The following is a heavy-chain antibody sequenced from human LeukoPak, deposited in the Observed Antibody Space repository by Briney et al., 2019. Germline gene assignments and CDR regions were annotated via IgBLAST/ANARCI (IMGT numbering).Heavy chain of an antibody. CDR1: GFTFSNYW. CDR3: ARDPNWGSGY. D-gene: IGHD7-27*01. CDR2: MNIDGSEK. V-gene: IGHV3-7*03. J-gene: IGHJ4*02. Sequence: PGGSLRLSCAASGFTFSNYWMGWVRQAPGKRLEWVANMNIDGSEKYYADSVKGRFSISRDNARNSVYLQMASLRVEDTAVYYCARDPNWGSGYWGQGTLVTVSS.